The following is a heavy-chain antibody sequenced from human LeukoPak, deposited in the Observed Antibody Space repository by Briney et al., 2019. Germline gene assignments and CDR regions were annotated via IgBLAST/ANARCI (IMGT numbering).Heavy chain of an antibody. Sequence: ASVKVSCKASGYTFTTYAMHWVRQAPGQRLEWMGWINAGNGNTKYSQKFQGRVTITRDTSASTAYVELSSLRSEDTAVYYCARDGSGNYYYGMDVWGKGTTVTVSS. CDR3: ARDGSGNYYYGMDV. V-gene: IGHV1-3*01. CDR1: GYTFTTYA. CDR2: INAGNGNT. D-gene: IGHD6-25*01. J-gene: IGHJ6*04.